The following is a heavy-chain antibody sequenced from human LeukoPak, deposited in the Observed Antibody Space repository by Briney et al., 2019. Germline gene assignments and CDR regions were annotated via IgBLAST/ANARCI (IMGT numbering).Heavy chain of an antibody. CDR2: IRYDGSEK. Sequence: GGSLRLSCAASGFTFSSYVMHWVRQAPGKGLDWVAFIRYDGSEKDYADSVKGRFTISRDNSKNTVYLEMNRLRAEDTAVHYCAKDLTYDTTGFDYWGQGTLVTVSS. CDR1: GFTFSSYV. D-gene: IGHD3-22*01. J-gene: IGHJ4*02. CDR3: AKDLTYDTTGFDY. V-gene: IGHV3-30*02.